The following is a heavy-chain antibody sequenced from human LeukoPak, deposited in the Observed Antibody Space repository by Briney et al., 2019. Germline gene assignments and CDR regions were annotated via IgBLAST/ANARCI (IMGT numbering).Heavy chain of an antibody. V-gene: IGHV5-51*01. D-gene: IGHD6-19*01. CDR3: ARPLDSYSSGLDFDY. CDR1: GYSFTSYW. J-gene: IGHJ4*02. CDR2: IYPGDSDT. Sequence: GESLKISCKGSGYSFTSYWIGWVRQMPGKGLEWMGIIYPGDSDTRYSPSFQGQVTISADKSISTAYLQWSSLKASDTAMYYCARPLDSYSSGLDFDYWGQGTLVTVSS.